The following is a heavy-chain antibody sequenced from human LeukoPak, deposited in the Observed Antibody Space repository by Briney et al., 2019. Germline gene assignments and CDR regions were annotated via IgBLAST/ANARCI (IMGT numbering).Heavy chain of an antibody. CDR3: ARAAYDSGSYIVNHDY. CDR2: IFRDDTT. CDR1: GFTFTNYW. J-gene: IGHJ4*02. Sequence: PGGSLRLSCAASGFTFTNYWMHWVRQAPGKGLEWVSVIFRDDTTYYADSVKGRFTISRDNSNNTLYLQMSSLRAEDTAVYYCARAAYDSGSYIVNHDYWGQGTLVTVSS. D-gene: IGHD3-22*01. V-gene: IGHV3-53*01.